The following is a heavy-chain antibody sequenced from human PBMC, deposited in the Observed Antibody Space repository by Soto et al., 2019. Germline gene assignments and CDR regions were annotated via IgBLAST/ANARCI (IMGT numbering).Heavy chain of an antibody. CDR3: ARVRGSSWYYYFDY. CDR2: INHSGST. CDR1: GGSCSGYY. V-gene: IGHV4-34*01. J-gene: IGHJ4*02. D-gene: IGHD6-13*01. Sequence: PSETLSLTCAVYGGSCSGYYWSWIRQPPGKGLEWIGEINHSGSTNYNPSLKSRVTISVDTSKNQFSLKLSSVTAADTAVYYCARVRGSSWYYYFDYWGQGTLVTVSS.